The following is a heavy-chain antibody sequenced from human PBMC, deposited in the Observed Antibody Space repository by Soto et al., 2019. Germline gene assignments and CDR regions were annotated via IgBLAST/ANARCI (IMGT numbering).Heavy chain of an antibody. D-gene: IGHD3-3*01. Sequence: GESLKISCAASGFTFSSYWMSWVRQAPGKGLEWVANIKQDGSEKYYVDSVKGRFTISRDNAKNSLYLQMNSLRAEDTAVYYCARQDYDFWSDHYYYGMDVWGQGTTVTVSS. CDR3: ARQDYDFWSDHYYYGMDV. J-gene: IGHJ6*02. CDR1: GFTFSSYW. CDR2: IKQDGSEK. V-gene: IGHV3-7*03.